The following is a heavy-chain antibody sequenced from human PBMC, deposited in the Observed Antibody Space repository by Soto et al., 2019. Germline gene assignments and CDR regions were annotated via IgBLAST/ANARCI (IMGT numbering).Heavy chain of an antibody. CDR3: ARVRGYFDF. V-gene: IGHV3-11*01. CDR2: ISSSGNNI. Sequence: QVQLVEAGGGLVKPGGSLRLSCAASGFTFRDYYMTWIRQAPGRGLEWISYISSSGNNIYYADSVKGRFTISRDNAKNSLFLQLNSLRAEDTAVYYCARVRGYFDFWGQGTLVTVSS. CDR1: GFTFRDYY. J-gene: IGHJ4*02.